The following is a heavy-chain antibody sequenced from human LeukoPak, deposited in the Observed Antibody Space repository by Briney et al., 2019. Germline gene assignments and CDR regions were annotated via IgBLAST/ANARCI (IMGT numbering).Heavy chain of an antibody. V-gene: IGHV3-30*04. Sequence: GGSLRLSCAASGFTFSSYAMHWVRQAPGKGLEWVAVISYDGSNKHYADSVKGRFTISRNNSKNTLYLQMNSLRAEDTAVYYCARDLFQTKIFDYWGQGTLVTVSS. D-gene: IGHD1-14*01. CDR2: ISYDGSNK. J-gene: IGHJ4*02. CDR3: ARDLFQTKIFDY. CDR1: GFTFSSYA.